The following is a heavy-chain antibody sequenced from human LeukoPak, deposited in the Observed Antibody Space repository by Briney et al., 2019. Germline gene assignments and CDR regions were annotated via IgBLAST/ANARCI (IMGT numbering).Heavy chain of an antibody. J-gene: IGHJ4*02. V-gene: IGHV1-18*01. CDR1: GYTFATYG. CDR2: DSPYNGDT. CDR3: AAQRWLQSDFDY. Sequence: RASVKVSCKASGYTFATYGISWVRQAPGQGLEWMAWDSPYNGDTNYAQKFQGRVTLTTDTSTSTAYMELRNLRSDDTAVYYCAAQRWLQSDFDYWGQGTLVTVSS. D-gene: IGHD5-24*01.